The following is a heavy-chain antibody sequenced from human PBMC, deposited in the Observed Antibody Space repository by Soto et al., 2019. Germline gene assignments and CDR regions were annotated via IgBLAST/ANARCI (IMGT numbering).Heavy chain of an antibody. CDR2: ISYGGSTK. CDR3: ARGILLNYDILTGETIDY. Sequence: GGSLRLSCAASGFTFSSYSMNWVRQAPGKGLEWVAVISYGGSTKYYADSVKGRFTISRDNSKNTLYLQMNSLRAEDTAVYYCARGILLNYDILTGETIDYWGQGTLVTVSS. V-gene: IGHV3-33*08. CDR1: GFTFSSYS. J-gene: IGHJ4*02. D-gene: IGHD3-9*01.